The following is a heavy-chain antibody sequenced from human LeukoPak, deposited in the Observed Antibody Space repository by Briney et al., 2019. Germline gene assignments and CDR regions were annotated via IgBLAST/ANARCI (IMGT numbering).Heavy chain of an antibody. CDR2: ISSSGSTI. J-gene: IGHJ5*02. CDR1: GFTFSDYY. V-gene: IGHV3-11*04. CDR3: ARDPTSLNWFDP. Sequence: PGGSLRLSCAASGFTFSDYYMSWIRQAPGKGLEWVSYISSSGSTIYYADSVKGRFTISRDNAKNSLYLQMNGLRAEDTAVYYCARDPTSLNWFDPWGQGTLVTVSS.